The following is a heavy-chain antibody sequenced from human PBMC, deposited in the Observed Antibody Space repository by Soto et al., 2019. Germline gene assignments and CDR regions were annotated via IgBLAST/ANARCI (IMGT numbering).Heavy chain of an antibody. CDR1: GFTFSSYG. Sequence: QVQLVESGGGVVQPGRSLRLSCAASGFTFSSYGMHWVRQAPGKGLEWVAVIWYDGSNKYYADSVKGRFTISRDNSKNTLYLEMNSRRAEDTAVYYCARDHTGYCSGGSCYWFDPWGEGTLVTVSS. V-gene: IGHV3-33*01. D-gene: IGHD2-15*01. CDR3: ARDHTGYCSGGSCYWFDP. CDR2: IWYDGSNK. J-gene: IGHJ5*02.